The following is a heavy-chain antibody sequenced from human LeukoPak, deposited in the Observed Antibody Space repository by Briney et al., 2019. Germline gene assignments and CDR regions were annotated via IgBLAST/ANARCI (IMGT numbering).Heavy chain of an antibody. CDR1: GFTFSDYY. V-gene: IGHV3-7*01. CDR3: ARLREIPVFGVVTKSTSYFDY. CDR2: IRQDRSEK. J-gene: IGHJ4*02. Sequence: GGSLSLSCAASGFTFSDYYMSWIRQAPGKGLELVANIRQDRSEKYYVDSVKGRFTISRDNAKNSLYLQMNSLRAEDTAVYYCARLREIPVFGVVTKSTSYFDYWGQGTLVTVSS. D-gene: IGHD3-3*01.